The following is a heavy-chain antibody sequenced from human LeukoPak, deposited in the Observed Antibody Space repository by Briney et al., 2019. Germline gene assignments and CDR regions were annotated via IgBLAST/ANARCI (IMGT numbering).Heavy chain of an antibody. CDR3: ARSGTYKRNAGYGMDV. D-gene: IGHD1-1*01. CDR1: GYSFTSYW. CDR2: IDPSDSYT. J-gene: IGHJ6*04. Sequence: GESLKISCKGSGYSFTSYWISWVRQMPGKGLEWMGRIDPSDSYTNYSPSFQGHVTISADKSISTAYLQWSSLKASDTAMYYCARSGTYKRNAGYGMDVWGKGTTVTVSS. V-gene: IGHV5-10-1*01.